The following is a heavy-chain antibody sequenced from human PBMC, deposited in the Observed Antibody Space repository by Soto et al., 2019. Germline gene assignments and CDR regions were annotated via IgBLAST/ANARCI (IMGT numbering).Heavy chain of an antibody. Sequence: EVQLVESGGGLVQPGGSLRLSCAASGFTFSSYWMHWVRQAPGKGLVWVSRINSDGRSTSYADSVKGRFTISRDNAKNTLYLQMNSLRAEDTAVYYCASYYGSGNYHPKYWGQGTLVTVAS. J-gene: IGHJ4*02. D-gene: IGHD3-10*01. CDR3: ASYYGSGNYHPKY. V-gene: IGHV3-74*01. CDR1: GFTFSSYW. CDR2: INSDGRST.